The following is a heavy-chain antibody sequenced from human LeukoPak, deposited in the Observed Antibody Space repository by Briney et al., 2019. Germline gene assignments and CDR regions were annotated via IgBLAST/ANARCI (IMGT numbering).Heavy chain of an antibody. CDR2: ISYDGSNK. CDR1: GFTFSSYG. CDR3: ARVLNYYDNSGYYFSY. J-gene: IGHJ4*02. Sequence: GGSLRLSCAASGFTFSSYGMHWVRQAPGKGLEWVAVISYDGSNKYYADSVKGRFTISRDNSKNTLYLQMNSLRAEDTAVYYCARVLNYYDNSGYYFSYWGQGTLVTVSS. D-gene: IGHD3-22*01. V-gene: IGHV3-30*03.